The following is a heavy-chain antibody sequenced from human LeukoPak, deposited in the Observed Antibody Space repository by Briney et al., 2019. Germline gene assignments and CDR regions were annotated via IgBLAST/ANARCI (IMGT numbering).Heavy chain of an antibody. D-gene: IGHD3-10*01. Sequence: SETLSLTCAVYGGSFSGYYWSWVRQPPGKGLEWIGEINHSGSTNYNPSLKSRVTISVDTSKNQFSLKLSSVTAADTAVYYCAGGHRRITMVRGVMTYYFDYWGQGTLVTVSS. J-gene: IGHJ4*02. CDR3: AGGHRRITMVRGVMTYYFDY. CDR1: GGSFSGYY. CDR2: INHSGST. V-gene: IGHV4-34*01.